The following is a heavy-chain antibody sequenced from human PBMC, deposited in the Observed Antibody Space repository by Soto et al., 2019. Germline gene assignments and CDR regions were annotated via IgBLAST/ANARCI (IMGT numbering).Heavy chain of an antibody. J-gene: IGHJ4*02. V-gene: IGHV3-30*18. D-gene: IGHD3-22*01. CDR3: AKGRNYYDSSGYCDY. Sequence: GGSLRLSCAASGFTFSSYGMHWVRQAPGKGLEWVAVISYDGSNKYYADSVKGRFTISRDNSKNTLYLQMNSLRAEDTAVYYWAKGRNYYDSSGYCDYWGQGTLVTVSS. CDR2: ISYDGSNK. CDR1: GFTFSSYG.